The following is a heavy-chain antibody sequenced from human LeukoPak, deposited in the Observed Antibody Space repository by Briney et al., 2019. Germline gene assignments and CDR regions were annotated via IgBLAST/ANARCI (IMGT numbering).Heavy chain of an antibody. D-gene: IGHD4-17*01. V-gene: IGHV1-2*02. Sequence: GASVKVSCKASEYTFTGYYMHWVRQAPGQGLEWMGWINPNSGGTNYAQEFQGRVTMTRDTSISTAYMELSRLRSDDTAVYYCARGYGDYEEDYWGQGTLVTVSS. CDR3: ARGYGDYEEDY. CDR1: EYTFTGYY. J-gene: IGHJ4*02. CDR2: INPNSGGT.